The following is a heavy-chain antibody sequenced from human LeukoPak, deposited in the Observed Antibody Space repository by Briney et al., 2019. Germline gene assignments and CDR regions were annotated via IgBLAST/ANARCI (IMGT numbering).Heavy chain of an antibody. CDR2: INHSGST. CDR3: ARDHRVTIFGVVIGQDGIDY. Sequence: PSETLSFTSAVYGGSFSGYYWSWIRQPPGKGLEWIVEINHSGSTYYNPSLKSRVTISVDTSKNHFSLKLSSVTAADTAVYYCARDHRVTIFGVVIGQDGIDYWGQGTLVTVSS. V-gene: IGHV4-34*01. D-gene: IGHD3-3*01. J-gene: IGHJ4*02. CDR1: GGSFSGYY.